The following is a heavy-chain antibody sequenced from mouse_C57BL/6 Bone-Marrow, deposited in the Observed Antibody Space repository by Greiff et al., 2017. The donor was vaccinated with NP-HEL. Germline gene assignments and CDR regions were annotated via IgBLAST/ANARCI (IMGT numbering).Heavy chain of an antibody. CDR2: INPYNGGT. Sequence: EVKLQESGPVLVKPGASVKMSCKASGYTFTDYYMNWVKQSHGKSLEWIGVINPYNGGTSYNQKFKGKATLTVDKSSSTAYMELNSLTSEDSAVYYCAPITTAYWGQGTTLTVSS. CDR3: APITTAY. V-gene: IGHV1-19*01. D-gene: IGHD1-1*01. J-gene: IGHJ2*01. CDR1: GYTFTDYY.